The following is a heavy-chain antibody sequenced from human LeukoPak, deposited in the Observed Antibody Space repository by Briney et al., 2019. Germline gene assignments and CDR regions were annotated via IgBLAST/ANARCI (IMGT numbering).Heavy chain of an antibody. CDR1: GFNFEDFA. V-gene: IGHV3-9*01. CDR2: ISWNSGII. Sequence: PGGSLGLSCAASGFNFEDFAMHWVRQVPGKGLEWVSGISWNSGIIGSADSVQGRFIISRDNAKNSLYLQMNSLRAEDTALYYCARDTVGVTDYWGQGTLVTVSS. D-gene: IGHD1-26*01. J-gene: IGHJ4*02. CDR3: ARDTVGVTDY.